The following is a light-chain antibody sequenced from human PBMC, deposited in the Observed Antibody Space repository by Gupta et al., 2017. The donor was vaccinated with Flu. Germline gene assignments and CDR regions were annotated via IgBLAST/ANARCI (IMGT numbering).Light chain of an antibody. Sequence: SSLSASVGDRVTITCQTSRGIYNYLNWYQQKPGKAPKLLIYDASNLETGVPPRFSGSGSGTDFTLTISSLQPEDVGIYYCQQYDNLPRVAFGPGTKVDI. CDR2: DAS. J-gene: IGKJ3*01. CDR3: QQYDNLPRVA. CDR1: RGIYNY. V-gene: IGKV1-33*01.